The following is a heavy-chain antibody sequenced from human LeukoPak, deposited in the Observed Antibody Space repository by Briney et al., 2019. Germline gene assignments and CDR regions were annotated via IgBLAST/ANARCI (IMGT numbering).Heavy chain of an antibody. CDR3: ARENAWGYFDF. CDR1: GFSFGSYS. CDR2: ISPSSSTI. D-gene: IGHD7-27*01. V-gene: IGHV3-48*01. Sequence: SGGSLRLSCAASGFSFGSYSINWVRQAPGKGLEWVSYISPSSSTIYFADSVKGRFTISRDNAQNSLYLQMNSLRAEDTAVYYCARENAWGYFDFWGQGTLVTVSS. J-gene: IGHJ4*02.